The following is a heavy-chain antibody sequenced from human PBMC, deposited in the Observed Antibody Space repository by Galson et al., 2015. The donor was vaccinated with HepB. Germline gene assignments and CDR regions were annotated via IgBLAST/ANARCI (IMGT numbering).Heavy chain of an antibody. CDR3: ASGGGYSHVYYYYYYMDV. D-gene: IGHD5-18*01. J-gene: IGHJ6*03. CDR2: INTNTGNP. Sequence: SVKVSCKASGYTFTSYAMNWVRQAPGQGLEWMGWINTNTGNPTYAQGFTGRFVFSLDTSVSTAYLQISSLKAEDTAVYYCASGGGYSHVYYYYYYMDVWGKGTTVTVSS. CDR1: GYTFTSYA. V-gene: IGHV7-4-1*02.